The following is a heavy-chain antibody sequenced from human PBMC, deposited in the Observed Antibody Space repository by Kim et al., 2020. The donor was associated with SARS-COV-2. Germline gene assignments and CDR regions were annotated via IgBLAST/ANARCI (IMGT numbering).Heavy chain of an antibody. Sequence: NNHSPSRTNPVTTSIDTSRNQFSLKLSSVAAADTAVYYCARDRRPYGMDVWGQGTTVTVSS. CDR2: N. V-gene: IGHV4-30-2*05. J-gene: IGHJ6*02. CDR3: ARDRRPYGMDV.